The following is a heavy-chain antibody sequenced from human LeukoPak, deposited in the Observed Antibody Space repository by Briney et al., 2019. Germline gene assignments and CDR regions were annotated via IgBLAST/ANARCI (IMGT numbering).Heavy chain of an antibody. V-gene: IGHV1-18*01. CDR3: ARGPGITMIARDPNFDY. Sequence: ASVKVSCKASGYTFTSYGISWVRQAPGQGLEWMGWISAYNGNTNYAQKLQGRVTMATDTSTSTAYMELRSLRSDDTAVYYCARGPGITMIARDPNFDYWGQGTLVTVSS. CDR2: ISAYNGNT. D-gene: IGHD3-22*01. CDR1: GYTFTSYG. J-gene: IGHJ4*02.